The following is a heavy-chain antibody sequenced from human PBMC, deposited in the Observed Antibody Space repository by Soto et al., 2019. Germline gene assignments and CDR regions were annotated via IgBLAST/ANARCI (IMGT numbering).Heavy chain of an antibody. D-gene: IGHD6-19*01. CDR2: IIPILGIA. V-gene: IGHV1-69*02. J-gene: IGHJ4*02. Sequence: QVQLVQSGAEVKKPGSSVNVSCKASGGTFSSSTVSWVLQAPGQGLEWMGRIIPILGIANYAHKCQGRVTITADKSTSTAYMELSSLRSVDTGVYYCEAVDGRRLISFDYWGQGTLFTVSS. CDR1: GGTFSSST. CDR3: EAVDGRRLISFDY.